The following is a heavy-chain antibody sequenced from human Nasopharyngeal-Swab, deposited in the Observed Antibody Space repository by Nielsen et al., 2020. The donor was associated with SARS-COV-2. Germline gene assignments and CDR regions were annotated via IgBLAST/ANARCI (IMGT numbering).Heavy chain of an antibody. J-gene: IGHJ4*02. V-gene: IGHV1-46*01. Sequence: WARQAPGQGLEWMGRINPSGGSTSYAQKFQGRVTMTRDTSTSTVYMELSSLRSEDTAVYYCARGTQSAFYDYVWGSNPLGGDYWGQGTLVTVSS. D-gene: IGHD3-16*01. CDR3: ARGTQSAFYDYVWGSNPLGGDY. CDR2: INPSGGST.